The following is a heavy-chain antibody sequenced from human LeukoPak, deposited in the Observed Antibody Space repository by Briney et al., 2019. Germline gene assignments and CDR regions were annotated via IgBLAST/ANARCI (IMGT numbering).Heavy chain of an antibody. CDR2: ISSSGSTI. CDR1: GFTFSSYA. CDR3: ARDSPRGYYYGMDV. Sequence: GGSLRLSCAASGFTFSSYAMSWVRQAPGKGLEWVSYISSSGSTIYYADSVKGRFTISRDNAKNSLYLQMNSLRAEDTAVYYCARDSPRGYYYGMDVWGQGTTVTVSS. J-gene: IGHJ6*02. V-gene: IGHV3-48*04. D-gene: IGHD3-10*01.